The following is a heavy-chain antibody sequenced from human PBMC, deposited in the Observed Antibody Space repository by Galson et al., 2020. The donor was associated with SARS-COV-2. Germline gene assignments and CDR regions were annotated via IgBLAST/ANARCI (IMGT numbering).Heavy chain of an antibody. CDR3: AKDPSGSDYYFDY. Sequence: GGSLRLSCAASGFTFSSYGMHWVRQAPGKGLEWVAVIWYDGSNKYYAESVKGRFTISRDNSKNTLYLQMNSLRAEDTAVYYCAKDPSGSDYYFDYWGQGTLVTVSS. V-gene: IGHV3-33*06. D-gene: IGHD2-21*02. CDR1: GFTFSSYG. CDR2: IWYDGSNK. J-gene: IGHJ4*02.